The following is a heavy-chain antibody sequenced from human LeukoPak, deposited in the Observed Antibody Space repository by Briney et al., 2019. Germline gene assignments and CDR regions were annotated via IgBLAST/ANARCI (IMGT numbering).Heavy chain of an antibody. Sequence: GESLKISCKGSGYSFTSYWIGWVRQMPGKGLEWMGIIYPGDPDTRYSPSFQGQVTISADKSISTAYLQWSSLKASDTAMYYCARRLGYCSSTSCFGGDWFDPWGQGTLVTVSS. CDR1: GYSFTSYW. CDR3: ARRLGYCSSTSCFGGDWFDP. D-gene: IGHD2-2*01. J-gene: IGHJ5*02. CDR2: IYPGDPDT. V-gene: IGHV5-51*01.